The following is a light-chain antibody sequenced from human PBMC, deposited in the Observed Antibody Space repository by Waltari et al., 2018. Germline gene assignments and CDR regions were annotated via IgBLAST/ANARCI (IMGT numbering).Light chain of an antibody. CDR1: SSDVGSYDL. CDR3: CSYAGSSTVV. J-gene: IGLJ2*01. CDR2: EVS. Sequence: QSALTQPPSVSGSPGQSITISRTGTSSDVGSYDLVSWYQQHPDKAPKLMIYEVSKRPSVVSNRFSGSKSGNTASLTISGLQAEDEADYYCCSYAGSSTVVFGGGTKLTVL. V-gene: IGLV2-23*02.